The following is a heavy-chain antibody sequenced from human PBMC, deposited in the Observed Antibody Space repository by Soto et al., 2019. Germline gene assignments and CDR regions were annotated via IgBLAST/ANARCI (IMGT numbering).Heavy chain of an antibody. CDR2: ISYDGSNK. D-gene: IGHD6-13*01. V-gene: IGHV3-30*18. J-gene: IGHJ4*02. Sequence: QVQLVESGGGVVQPGRSLRLSCAASGFTFSSYGMHWVRQAPGKGLEWVAVISYDGSNKYYADSVKGRFTISRDNSKNTLYLQMNSLRAEDTAVYYCAKPGIYSRSWYISLFAFDYWGQGTLVTVSS. CDR1: GFTFSSYG. CDR3: AKPGIYSRSWYISLFAFDY.